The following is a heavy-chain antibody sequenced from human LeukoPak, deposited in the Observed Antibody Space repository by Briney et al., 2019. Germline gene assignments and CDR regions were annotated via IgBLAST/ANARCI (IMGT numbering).Heavy chain of an antibody. CDR2: INHSGST. J-gene: IGHJ4*02. CDR3: ARRPILLRYFDWLLSPFDY. Sequence: PSQTRSLTCAVDGGSFSGYYWSWIRQPPGEGLEWVGEINHSGSTNYNPSLKSRVTISVDTSKNQFSLKLSSVTAADTAVYYCARRPILLRYFDWLLSPFDYWGQGTLVTVSS. V-gene: IGHV4-34*01. CDR1: GGSFSGYY. D-gene: IGHD3-9*01.